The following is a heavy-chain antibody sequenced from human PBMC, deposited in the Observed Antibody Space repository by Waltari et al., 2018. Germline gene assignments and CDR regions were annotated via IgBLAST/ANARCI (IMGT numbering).Heavy chain of an antibody. J-gene: IGHJ4*02. Sequence: EVQLVESGGGLVQPGGSLRLSCAASGFTFSSYWMSWVRQAPGKGLEWVANIKQDGSEKYYVDSVKGRFTISRDNAKNSLYLQMNSLRAEDTAVYYCARVVAARQIPSFDYWGQGTLVTVSS. CDR3: ARVVAARQIPSFDY. D-gene: IGHD6-6*01. V-gene: IGHV3-7*01. CDR2: IKQDGSEK. CDR1: GFTFSSYW.